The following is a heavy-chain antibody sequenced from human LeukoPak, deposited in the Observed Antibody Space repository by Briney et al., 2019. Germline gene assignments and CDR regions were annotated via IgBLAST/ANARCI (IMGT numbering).Heavy chain of an antibody. CDR3: ARDLNSGSGDY. J-gene: IGHJ4*02. CDR2: ISSGSSYI. CDR1: GFTFSSYS. V-gene: IGHV3-21*01. D-gene: IGHD6-6*01. Sequence: GGSLRLSCAASGFTFSSYSMNWVRQAPGEGLEWVSSISSGSSYIYYADSVKGRFTISRDNAKNSLYLQMNSLRAEDTAVYYCARDLNSGSGDYWGQGTLVTVSS.